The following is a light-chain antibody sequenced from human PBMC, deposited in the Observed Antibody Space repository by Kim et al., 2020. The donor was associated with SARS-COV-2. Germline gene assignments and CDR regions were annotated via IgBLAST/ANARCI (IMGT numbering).Light chain of an antibody. Sequence: DIQMTQSPSSLSASVGDRVTFTCRANQTISYYLNWYQHKPGKAPKLLISSASTLHSGVPSRFSDSASGTDFALTISNLQPEDSAIYYCQHTFNLPWTFGQGTKVDIK. CDR2: SAS. V-gene: IGKV1-39*01. J-gene: IGKJ1*01. CDR3: QHTFNLPWT. CDR1: QTISYY.